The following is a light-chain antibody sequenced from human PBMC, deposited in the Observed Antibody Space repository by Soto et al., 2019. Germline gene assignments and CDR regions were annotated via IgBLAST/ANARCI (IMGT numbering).Light chain of an antibody. CDR2: WAS. J-gene: IGKJ4*01. CDR1: QNFLYSSNNKNY. V-gene: IGKV4-1*01. Sequence: DIVMTQSPDSLAVSLGERATINCKSNQNFLYSSNNKNYLAWYQQKPGQPPKLLIYWASTRESGVPDRFSGSGSGTDFTLTINSLQAEDVAVYYCQQYYSAPLTFGGGTKVEIK. CDR3: QQYYSAPLT.